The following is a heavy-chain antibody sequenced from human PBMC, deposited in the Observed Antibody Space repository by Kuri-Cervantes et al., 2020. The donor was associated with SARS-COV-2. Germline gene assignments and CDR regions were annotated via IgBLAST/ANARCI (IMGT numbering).Heavy chain of an antibody. CDR1: GYSFTSYY. V-gene: IGHV1-2*02. CDR2: INVNNRAT. J-gene: IGHJ6*03. D-gene: IGHD5-24*01. CDR3: ARSPSAITNSYNYYYYMDV. Sequence: ASVKVSCKASGYSFTSYYINWVRQAPGQGLEWMGWINVNNRATSYAQKLQGKGTMTRDTSVLTAYMELSSLRSDDTAVFYCARSPSAITNSYNYYYYMDVWGKGTAVTVSS.